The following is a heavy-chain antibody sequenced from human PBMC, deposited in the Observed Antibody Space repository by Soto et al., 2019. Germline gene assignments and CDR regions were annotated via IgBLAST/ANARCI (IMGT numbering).Heavy chain of an antibody. CDR2: ISYSGST. V-gene: IGHV4-30-4*01. D-gene: IGHD3-22*01. Sequence: SETLSLTCSVSGDSMNNADYFRTWIRQPPGKGLQWIGYISYSGSTFYNPSLKTRLTMSVDTSKKQFSVRLRSVTAADTAVYYCARDRAHFYESSGRLDLWGQGMLGTVSS. CDR1: GDSMNNADYF. CDR3: ARDRAHFYESSGRLDL. J-gene: IGHJ4*02.